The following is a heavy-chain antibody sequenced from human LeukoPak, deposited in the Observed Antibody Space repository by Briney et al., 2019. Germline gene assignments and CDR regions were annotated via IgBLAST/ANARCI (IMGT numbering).Heavy chain of an antibody. CDR2: IYPGDSDT. Sequence: GESLKISCKGSGYSFTSYWIGWVRQMPGKGLEWMGIIYPGDSDTRYSPSFQGQVTISADKSISTAYLQWSSLKASDAAMYYCARPTGYLRLELHIWGQGTLVTVSS. V-gene: IGHV5-51*01. CDR3: ARPTGYLRLELHI. CDR1: GYSFTSYW. J-gene: IGHJ4*02. D-gene: IGHD1-7*01.